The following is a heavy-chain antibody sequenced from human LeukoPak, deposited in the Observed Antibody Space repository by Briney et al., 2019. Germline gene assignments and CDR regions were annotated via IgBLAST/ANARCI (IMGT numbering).Heavy chain of an antibody. J-gene: IGHJ3*02. CDR2: IYYSGST. D-gene: IGHD7-27*01. CDR1: GGSISSYY. CDR3: ARILTGEVGIAFDI. Sequence: PSETLSLTCTVSGGSISSYYWSWIRQPPGKGLEWIGYIYYSGSTNYNPSLKSRVTISVDTSKNQFSLKLSSVTAADTAAYYCARILTGEVGIAFDIWGQGTMVTVSS. V-gene: IGHV4-59*01.